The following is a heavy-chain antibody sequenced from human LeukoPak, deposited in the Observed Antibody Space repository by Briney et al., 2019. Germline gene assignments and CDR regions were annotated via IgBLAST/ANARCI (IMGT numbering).Heavy chain of an antibody. CDR1: GGSFSGYY. CDR3: AGTRPYYYDSSGYYPFDY. D-gene: IGHD3-22*01. J-gene: IGHJ4*02. CDR2: INHSGST. Sequence: KASETLSLTCAVYGGSFSGYYWSWIRQPPGKGLEWIGEINHSGSTNYNPSLKSRVTISVDTSKNQFSLKLSSVTAADTAVYYCAGTRPYYYDSSGYYPFDYWGQGTLVTVPS. V-gene: IGHV4-34*01.